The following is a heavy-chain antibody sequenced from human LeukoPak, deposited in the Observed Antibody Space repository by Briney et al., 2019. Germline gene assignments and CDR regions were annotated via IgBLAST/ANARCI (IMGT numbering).Heavy chain of an antibody. V-gene: IGHV3-7*04. Sequence: PGGSLRLSCAASGFTFSSYWMSWVRQAPGKGLEWVANIKQDGSEKYYVDSVKGRFTISRDNAKNSLYLQMNSLRAEDTAVYYCARAILTGYSRYFDYWGQGTLVTVSS. CDR1: GFTFSSYW. CDR2: IKQDGSEK. CDR3: ARAILTGYSRYFDY. J-gene: IGHJ4*02. D-gene: IGHD3-9*01.